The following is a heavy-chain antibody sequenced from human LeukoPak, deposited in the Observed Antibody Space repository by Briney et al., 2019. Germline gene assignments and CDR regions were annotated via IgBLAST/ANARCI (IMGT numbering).Heavy chain of an antibody. V-gene: IGHV1-69*04. Sequence: SVKVSCKASGGTFSSYAISWVRPAPGQGLEWMGRIIPIFGIANYAQKFQGRVTITADKSTSTAYMELSSLRSEDTAVYYCAREGDGYKPFDYWGQGTLVTVSS. CDR2: IIPIFGIA. CDR3: AREGDGYKPFDY. D-gene: IGHD5-24*01. CDR1: GGTFSSYA. J-gene: IGHJ4*02.